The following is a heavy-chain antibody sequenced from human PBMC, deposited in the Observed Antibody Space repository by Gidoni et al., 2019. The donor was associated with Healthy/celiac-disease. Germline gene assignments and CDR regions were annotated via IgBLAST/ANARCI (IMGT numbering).Heavy chain of an antibody. CDR1: GFTFSSYA. J-gene: IGHJ6*02. Sequence: EVQLLESGGGLVQPGGSLRLSCAASGFTFSSYAMSWVRKAPGKGLEWVSAIRGSGGSTYYADSVKGRFTISRDNSKNTLYLQMNSLRAEDTAVYYCAKELGGYSYGDVWGQGTTVTVSS. CDR2: IRGSGGST. CDR3: AKELGGYSYGDV. D-gene: IGHD5-18*01. V-gene: IGHV3-23*01.